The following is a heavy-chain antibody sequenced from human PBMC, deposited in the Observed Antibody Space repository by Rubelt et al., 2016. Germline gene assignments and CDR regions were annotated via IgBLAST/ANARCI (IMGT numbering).Heavy chain of an antibody. CDR2: FHAGNGNT. J-gene: IGHJ4*02. D-gene: IGHD1-26*01. Sequence: QVQLVQSGAVVKKPGASAKVSCKASGYTFTSYAMHWVRHAPGQRLEWMGWFHAGNGNTKYSQKFQGRVTSSRKTYASTAYMELSSLVSEDTAVYYWARDIYSGCYYGYWGQGTLVTVSS. CDR1: GYTFTSYA. V-gene: IGHV1-3*01. CDR3: ARDIYSGCYYGY.